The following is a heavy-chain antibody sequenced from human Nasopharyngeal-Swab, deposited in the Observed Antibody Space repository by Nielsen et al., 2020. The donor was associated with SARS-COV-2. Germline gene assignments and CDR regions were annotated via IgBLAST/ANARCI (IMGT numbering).Heavy chain of an antibody. J-gene: IGHJ4*02. CDR2: IYSGGST. CDR1: GFTLSSYS. D-gene: IGHD4-17*01. V-gene: IGHV3-53*01. Sequence: GESLKISCAASGFTLSSYSMNWVRQAPGKGLEWVSVIYSGGSTYYADSVKGRFTISRDNSKNTLYLQMNSLRAEDTAVYYCARDYGDFYFDYWGQGTLVTVSS. CDR3: ARDYGDFYFDY.